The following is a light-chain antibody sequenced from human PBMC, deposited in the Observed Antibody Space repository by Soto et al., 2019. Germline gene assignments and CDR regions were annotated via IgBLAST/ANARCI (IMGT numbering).Light chain of an antibody. V-gene: IGKV3-15*01. J-gene: IGKJ2*01. CDR2: GAS. CDR1: QSVSSN. CDR3: QQYNNWPPNT. Sequence: EIVMTQSPATLSVSPGERATLSCRASQSVSSNLAWYQQKPGQAPRLLIHGASTRATGIPARFSGSGAGTEFTLTISSLQSEDFAVYYCQQYNNWPPNTFGQGTKLEIK.